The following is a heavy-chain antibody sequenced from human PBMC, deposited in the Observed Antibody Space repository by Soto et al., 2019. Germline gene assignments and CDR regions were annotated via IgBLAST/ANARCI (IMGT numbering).Heavy chain of an antibody. J-gene: IGHJ4*02. CDR1: GGSISSYY. D-gene: IGHD1-1*01. Sequence: PSETLSLTCTVSGGSISSYYWGWIRQPPGKGLEWIGYIFYSGITDYNPSLESRVTISVDTSKNQFSLKVNSVTAADTAVYYCARHYPIGNNRNYFDYWGQGTPVTVSS. CDR2: IFYSGIT. CDR3: ARHYPIGNNRNYFDY. V-gene: IGHV4-59*08.